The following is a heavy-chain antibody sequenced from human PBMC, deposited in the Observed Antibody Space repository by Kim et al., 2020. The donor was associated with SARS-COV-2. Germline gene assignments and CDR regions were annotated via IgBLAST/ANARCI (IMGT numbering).Heavy chain of an antibody. Sequence: ADSVKGRFTISRDNAKNSLYLQMNSLRAEDTAVYYCAAALEYSSSTGMDYWGQGTLVTVSS. J-gene: IGHJ4*02. V-gene: IGHV3-21*01. CDR3: AAALEYSSSTGMDY. D-gene: IGHD6-6*01.